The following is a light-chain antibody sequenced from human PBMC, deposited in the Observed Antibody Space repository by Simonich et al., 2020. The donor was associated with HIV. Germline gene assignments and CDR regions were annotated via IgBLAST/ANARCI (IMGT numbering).Light chain of an antibody. J-gene: IGKJ1*01. Sequence: EIVMTQSPATLSVSPGERATLSYRASLSVSSNLAWYKQKPGLAPRLLIYDASSRATGIPDRFSGSGSGTDFTLTISRLEPEDFAVYYCQQYGSSPRWTFGQGTKVEIK. CDR1: LSVSSN. CDR3: QQYGSSPRWT. CDR2: DAS. V-gene: IGKV3D-20*01.